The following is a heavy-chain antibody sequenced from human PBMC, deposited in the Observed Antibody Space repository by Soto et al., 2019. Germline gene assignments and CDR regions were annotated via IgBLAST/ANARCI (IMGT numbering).Heavy chain of an antibody. CDR2: IFYNGAGR. J-gene: IGHJ4*02. D-gene: IGHD3-3*01. CDR3: VRGPSQGSSLFGTLDY. CDR1: GFIFSTFA. V-gene: IGHV3-64D*06. Sequence: GGSLRLSCSASGFIFSTFAMYWVRQGPGKGLEYVPAIFYNGAGRYYADPVKGRFTVSRDSSNNMLFLQMSSLKPEDTAVYYCVRGPSQGSSLFGTLDYWGQGTLVTVSS.